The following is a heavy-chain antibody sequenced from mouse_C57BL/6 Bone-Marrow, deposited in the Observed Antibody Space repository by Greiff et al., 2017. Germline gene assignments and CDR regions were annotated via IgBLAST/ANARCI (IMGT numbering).Heavy chain of an antibody. D-gene: IGHD2-4*01. CDR2: IYPGSGST. CDR3: ARKDYDYDGDWYFDV. CDR1: GYTFTSYW. J-gene: IGHJ1*03. Sequence: QVQLQQSGAELVKPGASVKMSCKASGYTFTSYWITWVKQRPGQGLEWIGDIYPGSGSTNYNEKFKSKATLTVDTSSSTAYMQLSSLTSEDSAVYYCARKDYDYDGDWYFDVWGTGTTVTASS. V-gene: IGHV1-55*01.